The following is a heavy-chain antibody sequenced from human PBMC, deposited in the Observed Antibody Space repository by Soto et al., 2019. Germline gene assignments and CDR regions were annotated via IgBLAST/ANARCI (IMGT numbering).Heavy chain of an antibody. CDR3: ARETAGFWSGSDLDY. CDR1: GFTFSSYS. D-gene: IGHD3-3*01. Sequence: EVQLVESGGGLVKPGGSLRLSCAASGFTFSSYSMNWVRQAPGKGLEWVSSISSSSSYIYYADSVKGRFTISRDNAKNSLYLQMNSLSAEDTAVYYCARETAGFWSGSDLDYWGQGTLVTVSS. J-gene: IGHJ4*02. V-gene: IGHV3-21*01. CDR2: ISSSSSYI.